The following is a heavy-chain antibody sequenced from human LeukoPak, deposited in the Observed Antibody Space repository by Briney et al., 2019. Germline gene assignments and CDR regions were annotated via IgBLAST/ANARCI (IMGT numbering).Heavy chain of an antibody. J-gene: IGHJ6*03. CDR1: GYSFTRYW. V-gene: IGHV5-51*01. Sequence: GESLKISCKGSGYSFTRYWIGWVRQMPGKGLEWMGIIYPGDSDTRYSPSFQGQVTISADKSISTAYLQWSSLKASDTAMYYCARHVLGYCSSTSCYKGYYYYYYMDVWGKGTTVTVSS. CDR2: IYPGDSDT. CDR3: ARHVLGYCSSTSCYKGYYYYYYMDV. D-gene: IGHD2-2*02.